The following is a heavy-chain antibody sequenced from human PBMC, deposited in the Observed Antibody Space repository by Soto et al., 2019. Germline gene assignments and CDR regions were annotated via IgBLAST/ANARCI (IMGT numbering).Heavy chain of an antibody. CDR2: IYWDDDK. Sequence: QITLKESGPTLVKPTQTLTLTCTFSGFSLSTSGVGVGWIRQPPGKALEWLALIYWDDDKRYSPSLKSRLTITKDTSKKQGVPNMANMDPVDTATYYCAHVIAARYYYYGMDVWGQGTTVTVSS. CDR1: GFSLSTSGVG. V-gene: IGHV2-5*02. D-gene: IGHD6-6*01. J-gene: IGHJ6*02. CDR3: AHVIAARYYYYGMDV.